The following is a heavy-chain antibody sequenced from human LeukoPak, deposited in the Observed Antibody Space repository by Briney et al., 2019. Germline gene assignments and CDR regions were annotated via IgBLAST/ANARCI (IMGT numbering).Heavy chain of an antibody. CDR1: GGSFSGYY. CDR3: ARGLGFVDSVGYYFVY. V-gene: IGHV4-34*01. Sequence: SETLSLTCAVSGGSFSGYYWSWIRQPPGKGLEWIGEINDSGSTNYNPSLKSRVTISVDTSKNQFSLELSSVTAADTAVYYCARGLGFVDSVGYYFVYWGQGTLVTVSS. D-gene: IGHD3-10*01. CDR2: INDSGST. J-gene: IGHJ4*02.